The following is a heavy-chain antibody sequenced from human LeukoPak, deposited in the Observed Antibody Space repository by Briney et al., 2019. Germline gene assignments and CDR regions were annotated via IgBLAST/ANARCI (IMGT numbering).Heavy chain of an antibody. J-gene: IGHJ6*02. V-gene: IGHV1-8*01. CDR3: ARGRRSKGFGQIYYYYSMDV. CDR2: INPNSGNT. Sequence: GGSVKVSCTASGYTFTSYDINWVRQATGQGLEWMGRINPNSGNTGYAHTFQGRVTMTRNTSISTAYMELSSLRSEDTAVYYCARGRRSKGFGQIYYYYSMDVWGQGTTVTVSS. D-gene: IGHD3-10*01. CDR1: GYTFTSYD.